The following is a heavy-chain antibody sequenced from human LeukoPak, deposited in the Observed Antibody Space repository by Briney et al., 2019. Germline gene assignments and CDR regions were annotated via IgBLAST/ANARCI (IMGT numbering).Heavy chain of an antibody. CDR1: GFTFDDYG. J-gene: IGHJ5*02. Sequence: GGSLRLSCAASGFTFDDYGMSWVRQAPGKGLEWVSGINWNGGSTGYADSVKGRFTISRDNAKNSLYLQMNSLRAEDTALYHCAREVLGYCSGGSCSRPYNWFDPWGQGTLVTVSS. D-gene: IGHD2-15*01. CDR2: INWNGGST. CDR3: AREVLGYCSGGSCSRPYNWFDP. V-gene: IGHV3-20*01.